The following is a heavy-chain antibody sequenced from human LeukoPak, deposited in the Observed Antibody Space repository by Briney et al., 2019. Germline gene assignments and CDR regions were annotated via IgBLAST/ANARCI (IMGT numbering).Heavy chain of an antibody. CDR3: ARDPYYGDYVV. J-gene: IGHJ4*02. D-gene: IGHD4-17*01. CDR2: ISSSGSTI. Sequence: GGSLRLSCAASGFTFSSYEMNWVRQAPGKGLEWVSYISSSGSTIYYADSVKGRFTISRDNAKNSLYLQMNSLRAEDTAVYYCARDPYYGDYVVWGQGTLATVSS. V-gene: IGHV3-48*03. CDR1: GFTFSSYE.